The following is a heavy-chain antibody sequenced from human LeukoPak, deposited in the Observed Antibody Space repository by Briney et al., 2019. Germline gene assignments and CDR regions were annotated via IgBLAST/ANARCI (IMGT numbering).Heavy chain of an antibody. CDR1: GGSFSGYY. CDR2: INHSGST. CDR3: ARGPVGDDSSDYFDY. J-gene: IGHJ4*02. Sequence: SETLSLTCAVYGGSFSGYYWSWIRQPPGKGLEWMGEINHSGSTNYNPSLKSRVTISVDTSKNQFSLKLSSVTAADTAVYYCARGPVGDDSSDYFDYWGQGTLVTVSS. D-gene: IGHD3-22*01. V-gene: IGHV4-34*01.